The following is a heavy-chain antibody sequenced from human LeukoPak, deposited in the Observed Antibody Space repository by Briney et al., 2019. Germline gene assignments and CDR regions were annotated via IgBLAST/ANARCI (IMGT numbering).Heavy chain of an antibody. V-gene: IGHV3-30-3*01. CDR1: GFTFSSYA. CDR3: ARGAAARPGYMDV. D-gene: IGHD6-6*01. J-gene: IGHJ6*03. CDR2: ISYDGSNK. Sequence: GGSLRLSCAASGFTFSSYAMHWVRQAPGKGLEWVAVISYDGSNKYYADSVKGRFTISRDNSKNTLYLQMNSLRAEDTAVYYCARGAAARPGYMDVWGKGTTVTVSS.